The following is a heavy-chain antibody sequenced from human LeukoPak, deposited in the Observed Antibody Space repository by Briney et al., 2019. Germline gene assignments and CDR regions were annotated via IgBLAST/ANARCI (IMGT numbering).Heavy chain of an antibody. V-gene: IGHV3-23*01. CDR1: GFTFSSYA. CDR2: ISGSGGST. J-gene: IGHJ6*03. D-gene: IGHD1-1*01. Sequence: GGSLRLSCAASGFTFSSYAMSWVRQAPGKGLEWVSAISGSGGSTCYADSVKGRFTISRDNSKNTLYLQMNSLRAEDTAVYYCARDGNRDGDMDVWGKGTTVTVSS. CDR3: ARDGNRDGDMDV.